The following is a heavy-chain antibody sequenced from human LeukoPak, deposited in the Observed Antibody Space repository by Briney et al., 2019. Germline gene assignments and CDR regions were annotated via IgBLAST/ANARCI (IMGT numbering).Heavy chain of an antibody. D-gene: IGHD6-13*01. CDR3: ARGRGQQLGNFDF. V-gene: IGHV4-38-2*01. CDR1: GGSISSGYY. CDR2: MYHSGST. J-gene: IGHJ4*02. Sequence: PSETLSLTCAVSGGSISSGYYWGWIRQPPGKGLEWIESMYHSGSTYYNPSLKSRATMSVDTSKNQFSLKMSSVPAADTAVYYCARGRGQQLGNFDFWGQGTLVTVSS.